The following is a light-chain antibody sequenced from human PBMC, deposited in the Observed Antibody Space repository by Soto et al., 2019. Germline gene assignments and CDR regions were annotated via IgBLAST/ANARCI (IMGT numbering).Light chain of an antibody. J-gene: IGLJ1*01. CDR1: SSDVGTYNY. CDR2: EVT. V-gene: IGLV2-8*01. CDR3: SSYAGSNIFV. Sequence: QSVLTQPPSASGSPGQSVTISCTGASSDVGTYNYVSWYQQHPGKAPKLMIYEVTKRPSGVPDRFSGSKSGNTASLTVSGLQADDEAEYYCSSYAGSNIFVFGSGTKVTVL.